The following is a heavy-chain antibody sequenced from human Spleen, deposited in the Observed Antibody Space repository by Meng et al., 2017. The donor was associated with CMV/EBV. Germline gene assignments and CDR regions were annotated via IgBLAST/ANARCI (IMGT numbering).Heavy chain of an antibody. CDR1: GFTFDDYA. Sequence: GGSLRLSCAASGFTFDDYAMHWVRQVPGKGLEWVSGIRWNSDNIDYADSVKGRFTISRDNAKNSLYLQMNSLRAEDTAVYYCATSRTFDYWGQGTLVTVPQ. D-gene: IGHD1-14*01. CDR2: IRWNSDNI. J-gene: IGHJ4*02. CDR3: ATSRTFDY. V-gene: IGHV3-9*01.